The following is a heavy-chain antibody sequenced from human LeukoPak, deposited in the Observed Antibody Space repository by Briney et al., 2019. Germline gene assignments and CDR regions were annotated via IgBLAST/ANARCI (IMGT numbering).Heavy chain of an antibody. V-gene: IGHV3-30-3*01. J-gene: IGHJ4*02. Sequence: AGGSLRLSCAASGFTFSTSAMSWVRQAPGKGLEWVAVISYDGSNKYYADSVKGRFTISRDNSKNTLYLQMNSLRAEDTAVYYCARGLPATGMILDYWGQGTLVTVSS. CDR3: ARGLPATGMILDY. D-gene: IGHD2-2*01. CDR1: GFTFSTSA. CDR2: ISYDGSNK.